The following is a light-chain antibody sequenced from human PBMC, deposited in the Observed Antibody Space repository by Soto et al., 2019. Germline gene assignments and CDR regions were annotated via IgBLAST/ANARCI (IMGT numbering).Light chain of an antibody. Sequence: AIQLTQSPSSLSASVGDRVTITCRASQGISSALAWYQQKPGKAPKLLISHASSLESGVPSRFSGSGSGTDFTLTISSLQPEDFATYHCQQCNTYPTVGGGTKVEIK. V-gene: IGKV1-13*02. CDR2: HAS. CDR1: QGISSA. CDR3: QQCNTYPT. J-gene: IGKJ4*01.